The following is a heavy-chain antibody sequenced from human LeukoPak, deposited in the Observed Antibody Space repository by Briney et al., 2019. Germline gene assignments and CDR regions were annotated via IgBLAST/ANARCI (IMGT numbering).Heavy chain of an antibody. CDR2: INSDGTT. D-gene: IGHD2-2*01. Sequence: SGGSLRLSCAASGFTFSSYWMHWVRQAPGKGLVWVSRINSDGTTSYADSVKGRFTISRDNVKNTLYLQMNSLRAEDTAVYYCARDPIIIIPAALDYWGQGTLATVSS. CDR3: ARDPIIIIPAALDY. J-gene: IGHJ4*02. V-gene: IGHV3-74*01. CDR1: GFTFSSYW.